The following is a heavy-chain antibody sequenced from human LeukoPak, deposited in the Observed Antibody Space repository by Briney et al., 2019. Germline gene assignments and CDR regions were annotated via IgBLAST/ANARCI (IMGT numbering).Heavy chain of an antibody. CDR1: GFSFRSFG. J-gene: IGHJ4*02. CDR2: VFHDGSYE. CDR3: ARDKGTYYFDY. Sequence: PGRSLRLSCATSGFSFRSFGMHWVRQAPGKGLEWVTCVFHDGSYEYYADSVKGRFTISTDNSKNTLYLQMNSLRAEDTAVYYCARDKGTYYFDYWGQGTLVTVSS. V-gene: IGHV3-33*01.